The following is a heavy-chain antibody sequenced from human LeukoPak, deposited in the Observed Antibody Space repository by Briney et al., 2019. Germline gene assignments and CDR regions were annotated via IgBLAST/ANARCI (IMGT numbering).Heavy chain of an antibody. CDR2: IRGKAYGGTT. CDR1: GFTFGDYA. Sequence: PGGSLRLSCTASGFTFGDYAMSWVRQAPGKGLEWVGFIRGKAYGGTTEYAASVKGRFTISRDDSKSIAYLQMNSLKTEDTAVYYCTRAPFGGDYFDYWGQGTLVTVSS. D-gene: IGHD3-10*01. V-gene: IGHV3-49*04. J-gene: IGHJ4*02. CDR3: TRAPFGGDYFDY.